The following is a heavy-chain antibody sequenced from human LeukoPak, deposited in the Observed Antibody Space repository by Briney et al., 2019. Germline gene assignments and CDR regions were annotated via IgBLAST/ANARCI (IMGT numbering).Heavy chain of an antibody. CDR1: KFAFSSYA. V-gene: IGHV3-23*01. CDR3: AKDRESPYYYDSSGYFEYFQH. Sequence: GGSLRLSCAASKFAFSSYAMSWVRQAPGKGLEWVSAISGGGGNTYYADSVKGRFTISRDNSKNTLYLQMNSLRAEDTAVYYCAKDRESPYYYDSSGYFEYFQHWGQGTLVTVSS. J-gene: IGHJ1*01. CDR2: ISGGGGNT. D-gene: IGHD3-22*01.